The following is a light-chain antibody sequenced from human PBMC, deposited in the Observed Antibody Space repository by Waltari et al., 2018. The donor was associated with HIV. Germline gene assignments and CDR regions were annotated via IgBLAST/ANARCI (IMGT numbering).Light chain of an antibody. CDR2: SNN. Sequence: QYVLTQLPSASGTPGQRVTISCSGSSSYIGSYTVNWYQQLPGTAPKLLIYSNNLRPAGVPGRFSGSKSRTSASLAISELQAEDEADYYCAAWDDILAWVFGGGTKPTGL. J-gene: IGLJ3*02. CDR1: SSYIGSYT. V-gene: IGLV1-44*01. CDR3: AAWDDILAWV.